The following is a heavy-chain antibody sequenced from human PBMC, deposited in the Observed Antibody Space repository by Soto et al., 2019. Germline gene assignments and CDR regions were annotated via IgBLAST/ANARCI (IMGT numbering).Heavy chain of an antibody. V-gene: IGHV3-74*01. J-gene: IGHJ4*02. Sequence: EVQLVESGGGLVQPGGSLRLSCATSGFTFTTYWMHWVRQAPGKGLMWVSRITPDGGSTSYADSVKGRFTFSGNNAKNTLYLQMNGLRAEDTAIYYCANDLIIADTPGDDFDYWGQGTLVAVSS. D-gene: IGHD5-12*01. CDR2: ITPDGGST. CDR3: ANDLIIADTPGDDFDY. CDR1: GFTFTTYW.